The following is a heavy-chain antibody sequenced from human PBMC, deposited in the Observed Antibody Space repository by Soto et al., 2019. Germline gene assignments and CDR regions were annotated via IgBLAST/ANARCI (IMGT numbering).Heavy chain of an antibody. CDR3: ARAQWELDY. J-gene: IGHJ4*02. D-gene: IGHD1-26*01. CDR2: ISTTGSFT. CDR1: GFTFSDYY. V-gene: IGHV3-11*06. Sequence: GGSLRLSCAASGFTFSDYYMSWIRQAPGKGLEWVSFISTTGSFTNYAYSLKGRFTISRDNAKNSLYLQINSLRGDDTAVYYCARAQWELDYWGQGTLVTVSS.